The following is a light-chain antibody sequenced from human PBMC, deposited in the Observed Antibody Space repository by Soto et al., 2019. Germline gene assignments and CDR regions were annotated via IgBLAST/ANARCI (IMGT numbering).Light chain of an antibody. V-gene: IGKV3-15*01. CDR1: QSVNSN. J-gene: IGKJ5*01. Sequence: EMVMTQSPAILSVSPGESATLSCRASQSVNSNYLAWYQQHPGQPPRLLIYGISTRATGIPARFSGSGSGTEFSLTISSLQSEDFAVYYCQQYSKWPITFGQGTRRENK. CDR2: GIS. CDR3: QQYSKWPIT.